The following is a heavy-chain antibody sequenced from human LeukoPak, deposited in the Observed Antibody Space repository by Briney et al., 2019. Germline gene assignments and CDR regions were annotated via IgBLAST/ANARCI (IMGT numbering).Heavy chain of an antibody. D-gene: IGHD3-10*01. CDR3: ARGDFRGSHAFDI. J-gene: IGHJ3*02. Sequence: PGGSLRLSCAASGFTFSNAWMSWVRQAPGKGLEWVSVIYSGGSTYYADSVKGRFTISRDNSKNTLYLQMNSLRAEDTAVYYCARGDFRGSHAFDIWGQGTMVTVSS. CDR2: IYSGGST. CDR1: GFTFSNAW. V-gene: IGHV3-53*01.